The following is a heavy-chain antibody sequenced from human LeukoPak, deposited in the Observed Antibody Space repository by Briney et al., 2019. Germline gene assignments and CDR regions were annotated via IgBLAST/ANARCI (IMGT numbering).Heavy chain of an antibody. V-gene: IGHV4-39*01. Sequence: PSETLSLTCTVSGGSISSSSYYWGWIRHPPGKGLEWIGSIYYSGSTYYNPSLKSRVTTSVDTSKNQFSLKLDSVTEIDTAMYYCARNQAVAANRGAFDIWGQGTMVTVSS. CDR3: ARNQAVAANRGAFDI. J-gene: IGHJ3*02. D-gene: IGHD6-19*01. CDR1: GGSISSSSYY. CDR2: IYYSGST.